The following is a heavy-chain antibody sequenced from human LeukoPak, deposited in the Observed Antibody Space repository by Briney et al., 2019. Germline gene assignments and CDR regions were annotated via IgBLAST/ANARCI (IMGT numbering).Heavy chain of an antibody. V-gene: IGHV3-21*01. D-gene: IGHD2-15*01. CDR3: ANGPSEYCSGGSCYLAYDY. Sequence: GGSLRLSCAASGFTFSSYSMNWVRQAPGKGLEWVSSISSSSSYIYYADSVKGRFTISRDNAKNSLYLQMNSLRAEDTAVYYCANGPSEYCSGGSCYLAYDYWGQGTLVTVSS. CDR2: ISSSSSYI. J-gene: IGHJ4*02. CDR1: GFTFSSYS.